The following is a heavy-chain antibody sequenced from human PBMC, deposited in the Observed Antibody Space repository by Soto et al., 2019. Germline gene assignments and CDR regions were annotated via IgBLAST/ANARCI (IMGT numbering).Heavy chain of an antibody. CDR1: GGSTSSGGYF. D-gene: IGHD1-1*01. J-gene: IGHJ4*02. Sequence: SETLSLTCTVSGGSTSSGGYFWSWVRQPPGKGLEWIGYIYYSGNIYYNPSLRSRVTISVDTSKNQFSLKMSSVTAADTAVYSCARGWVQSHYFDPWGQGTLVTVSS. CDR2: IYYSGNI. V-gene: IGHV4-31*03. CDR3: ARGWVQSHYFDP.